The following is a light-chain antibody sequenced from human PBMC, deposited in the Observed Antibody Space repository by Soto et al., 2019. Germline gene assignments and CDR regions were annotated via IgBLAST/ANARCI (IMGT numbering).Light chain of an antibody. V-gene: IGKV1-6*01. Sequence: AIHITQSPSSLSASVGDRVTITCRASQGIRNDLGWYQQKPGKVPKLLIYAASTLQSGVPPRFSGSESGTDFTLTISSLQPEDSASYYCQQYYQSVLTFGGGTKVDIK. CDR3: QQYYQSVLT. CDR2: AAS. J-gene: IGKJ4*01. CDR1: QGIRND.